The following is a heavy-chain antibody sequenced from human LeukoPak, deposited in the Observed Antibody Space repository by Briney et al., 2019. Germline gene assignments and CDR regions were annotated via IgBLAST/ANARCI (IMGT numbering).Heavy chain of an antibody. CDR1: GFTFSSYS. CDR3: AREVRGRGVKGALDY. J-gene: IGHJ4*02. Sequence: PGGSLRLSCAASGFTFSSYSMNWVRQAPGKGLEWVSSISSSSSYIYYADSVKGRFTISRDNAKNSLYLQMNGLRAEDTAVYYCAREVRGRGVKGALDYWGQGTLVTVSS. CDR2: ISSSSSYI. D-gene: IGHD3-10*01. V-gene: IGHV3-21*01.